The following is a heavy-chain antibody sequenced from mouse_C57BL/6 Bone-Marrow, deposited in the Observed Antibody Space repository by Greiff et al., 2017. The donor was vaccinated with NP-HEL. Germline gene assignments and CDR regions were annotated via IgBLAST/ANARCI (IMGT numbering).Heavy chain of an antibody. CDR1: GYTFTNYW. V-gene: IGHV1-63*01. J-gene: IGHJ3*01. Sequence: QVQLQQSGAELVRPGTSVKMSCKASGYTFTNYWIGWAKQRPGHGLEWIGDIYPGGGYTNYNEKFKGKATLTADKSSRTAYMQFRSLTSEDSAIYYWARNGHYYGSIYEFAYWGQGTLVTVSA. CDR2: IYPGGGYT. CDR3: ARNGHYYGSIYEFAY. D-gene: IGHD1-1*01.